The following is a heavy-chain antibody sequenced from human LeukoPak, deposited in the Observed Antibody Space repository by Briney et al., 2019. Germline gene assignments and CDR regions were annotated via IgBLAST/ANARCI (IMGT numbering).Heavy chain of an antibody. J-gene: IGHJ4*02. D-gene: IGHD3-16*01. Sequence: PSGTLSLTCTVSGGSISSSSYYWGWIRQPPGKGLEWIGSIYYSGSTYYNPSLKSRVTISVDRSKNQFSLKLSSVTAADTAVYYCARYDAYYFDYWGQGTLVTVSS. CDR3: ARYDAYYFDY. V-gene: IGHV4-39*07. CDR1: GGSISSSSYY. CDR2: IYYSGST.